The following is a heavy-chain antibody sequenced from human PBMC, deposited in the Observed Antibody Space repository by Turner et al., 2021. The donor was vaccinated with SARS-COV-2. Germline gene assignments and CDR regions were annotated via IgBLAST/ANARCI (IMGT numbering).Heavy chain of an antibody. Sequence: EVQLLESGGGLVQPGGSLRLSCARSGFTFSSYAMSWVRQGPGKGLEWVSAIGGSGGSTYYADSVKVRFTISRDNSKNTLYLQMNSLRAEDTAVYYCAKDGYDGIYCSGGSCYSGWFDSWGQGTLVTVSS. D-gene: IGHD2-15*01. CDR1: GFTFSSYA. CDR3: AKDGYDGIYCSGGSCYSGWFDS. V-gene: IGHV3-23*01. CDR2: IGGSGGST. J-gene: IGHJ5*01.